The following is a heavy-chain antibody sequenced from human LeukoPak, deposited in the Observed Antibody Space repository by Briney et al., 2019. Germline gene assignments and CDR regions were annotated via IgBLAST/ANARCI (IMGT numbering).Heavy chain of an antibody. CDR1: GYTLTELS. D-gene: IGHD6-6*01. V-gene: IGHV1-24*01. CDR3: ARAGGIAARQPFDY. J-gene: IGHJ4*02. CDR2: FDPEDGET. Sequence: RASVKVSCKVSGYTLTELSMHWVRQAPGKGLEWMGGFDPEDGETIYAQKFQGRVTMTEDTSTDTAYMELSSLRSEDTAVYYCARAGGIAARQPFDYWGQGTLVTVSS.